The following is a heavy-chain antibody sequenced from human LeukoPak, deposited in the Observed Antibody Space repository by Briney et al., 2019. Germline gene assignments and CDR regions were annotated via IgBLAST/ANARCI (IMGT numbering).Heavy chain of an antibody. Sequence: GGSLTLSCPASGFTVSRYWMPWVRQAPGKGLVWVARINVEGNYIDYAESVKGRFTISRDSAKNTLYLQMNSVRAEDTAVYSCARDLTGPYDHWGQGTLVTVSS. CDR1: GFTVSRYW. CDR2: INVEGNYI. D-gene: IGHD3-22*01. V-gene: IGHV3-74*01. CDR3: ARDLTGPYDH. J-gene: IGHJ4*02.